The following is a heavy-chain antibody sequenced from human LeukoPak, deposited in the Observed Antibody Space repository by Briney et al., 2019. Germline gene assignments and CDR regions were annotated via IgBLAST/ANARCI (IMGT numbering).Heavy chain of an antibody. J-gene: IGHJ6*04. V-gene: IGHV3-30-3*01. CDR2: ISYDGSNK. D-gene: IGHD6-13*01. CDR1: GFTFSSYA. CDR3: ARASYTSSGHPREVDV. Sequence: QPGGSLRLSCAASGFTFSSYAMHWVRQAPGKGLEWVAVISYDGSNKYYADSVKGRFTISRDNAKNSLYLEMNSLRAEDTALYYCARASYTSSGHPREVDVWGKGTTVTVSS.